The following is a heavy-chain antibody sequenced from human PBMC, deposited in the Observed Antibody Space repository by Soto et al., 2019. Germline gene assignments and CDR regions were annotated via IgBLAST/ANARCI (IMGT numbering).Heavy chain of an antibody. CDR1: ACSLSRCDYF. J-gene: IGHJ6*02. CDR2: ISSIGST. Sequence: SETLSLPCTGYACSLSRCDYFWGRIRQSPGKGLEWIGYISSIGSTYYNPSLKSRVSVSRDTSKNQFSLKLSSVTTTDTAVYYCARGLVIRPYYYHGMDVWGQGTTFTVSS. D-gene: IGHD3-9*01. CDR3: ARGLVIRPYYYHGMDV. V-gene: IGHV4-30-4*01.